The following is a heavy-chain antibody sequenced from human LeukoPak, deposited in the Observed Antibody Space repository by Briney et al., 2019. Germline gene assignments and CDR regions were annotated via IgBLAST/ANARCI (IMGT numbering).Heavy chain of an antibody. Sequence: SETLSLTCTVSGYSISSGYYWGCLRPPPEKGEEWIGSNYHSRSTYYNPSLKSRVTISVDTSKNQFFLKLSSVTAADTAVYYCARDTSDFWSGTAWFDPWGQGTLVTVSS. V-gene: IGHV4-38-2*02. D-gene: IGHD3-3*01. CDR3: ARDTSDFWSGTAWFDP. CDR1: GYSISSGYY. J-gene: IGHJ5*02. CDR2: NYHSRST.